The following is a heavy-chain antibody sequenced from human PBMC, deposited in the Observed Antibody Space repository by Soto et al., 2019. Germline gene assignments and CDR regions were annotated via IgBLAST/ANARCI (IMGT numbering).Heavy chain of an antibody. Sequence: ASVKVSCKASGYTFISYGISWVRQAPGQGLEWMGWISTYNGNTNYAQKLQGRVSMTTDTSTSTAYMEVRTLRSDDTAVYYCARGEESDYWGQGTLVTVSS. V-gene: IGHV1-18*01. CDR3: ARGEESDY. CDR1: GYTFISYG. J-gene: IGHJ4*02. CDR2: ISTYNGNT.